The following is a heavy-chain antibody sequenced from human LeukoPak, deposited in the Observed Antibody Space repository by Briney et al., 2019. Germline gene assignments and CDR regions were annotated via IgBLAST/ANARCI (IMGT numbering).Heavy chain of an antibody. Sequence: PGRSLRLSCAASGFTFSTYGMNWVRQAPGKGLEWVAVIWYDGSNKYCADSVKGRFTISRDNSKNMVYLEMNSLRVEDSAVYYCARPDSSGSSYYGLDVWGQGTTVTVSS. CDR1: GFTFSTYG. V-gene: IGHV3-33*01. CDR2: IWYDGSNK. CDR3: ARPDSSGSSYYGLDV. D-gene: IGHD6-25*01. J-gene: IGHJ6*02.